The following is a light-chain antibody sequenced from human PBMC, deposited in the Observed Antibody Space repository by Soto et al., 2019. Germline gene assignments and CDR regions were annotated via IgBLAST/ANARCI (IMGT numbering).Light chain of an antibody. CDR3: QQRSDWPPT. CDR2: DAS. J-gene: IGKJ5*01. Sequence: IVLTQSPSTLSLSPGERVTLSCRAGQSVGAYLAWYQQKPGQAPRLLIYDASNMATGIPARFRGSGSGTDFTLTISSLQPEDFAIYYCQQRSDWPPTFGQGTRLDIK. CDR1: QSVGAY. V-gene: IGKV3-11*01.